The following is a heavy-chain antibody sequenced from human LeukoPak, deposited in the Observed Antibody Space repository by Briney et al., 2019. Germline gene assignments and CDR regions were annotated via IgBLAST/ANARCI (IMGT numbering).Heavy chain of an antibody. J-gene: IGHJ4*02. Sequence: GGSLRLSCAASGFTFSNAWMSWVRQAPGKGLEWVSAISGSGGSTYYADSVKGRFTISRDNSKNTLYLQMNSLRAEDTAVYYCAKDPLDYYDSSGYTNYWGQGTLVTVSS. CDR1: GFTFSNAW. D-gene: IGHD3-22*01. V-gene: IGHV3-23*01. CDR3: AKDPLDYYDSSGYTNY. CDR2: ISGSGGST.